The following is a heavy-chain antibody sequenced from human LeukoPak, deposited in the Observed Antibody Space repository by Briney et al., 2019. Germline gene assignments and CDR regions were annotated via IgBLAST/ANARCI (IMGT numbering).Heavy chain of an antibody. V-gene: IGHV4-39*01. J-gene: IGHJ3*02. CDR1: GGSISSNTYY. Sequence: SETLSLTCTVSGGSISSNTYYWDWIRQPPGKGLECIGSIYYGGSTYYNPSLKSRVIISVDTSKNQFSLKLSPVTAADTAVYYCARAYYYASSAFDIWGQGTMVTVSS. CDR3: ARAYYYASSAFDI. D-gene: IGHD3-22*01. CDR2: IYYGGST.